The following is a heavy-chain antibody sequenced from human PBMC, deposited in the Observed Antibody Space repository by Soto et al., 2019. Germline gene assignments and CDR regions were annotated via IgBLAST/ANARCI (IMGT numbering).Heavy chain of an antibody. V-gene: IGHV2-5*02. J-gene: IGHJ4*02. CDR2: IYWDDDN. D-gene: IGHD2-15*01. CDR3: AHRPSYCSGYSCYSGFDY. Sequence: QITLKESGPTLVKPTQTLTLTCTFSGFSLSTSGVGVGWIRQPPGKALEWLALIYWDDDNRYIPSLKSRLTITMNTSKNLVVLTMTNMDPVDTATYYCAHRPSYCSGYSCYSGFDYWGQGTLVTVSS. CDR1: GFSLSTSGVG.